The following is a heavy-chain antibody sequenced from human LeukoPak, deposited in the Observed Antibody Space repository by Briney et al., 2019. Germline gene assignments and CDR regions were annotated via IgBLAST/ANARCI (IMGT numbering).Heavy chain of an antibody. Sequence: GGSLRLSCAASGVTVSSHYMSWVRQAPGKGLEWVSYIGSRGSIKYYADSVKGRFTISRDNAKNSLYLQMNSLRAEDTAVYYCARDPTFFDYWGQGTLVTVSS. J-gene: IGHJ4*02. CDR3: ARDPTFFDY. V-gene: IGHV3-11*04. CDR1: GVTVSSHY. D-gene: IGHD4-11*01. CDR2: IGSRGSIK.